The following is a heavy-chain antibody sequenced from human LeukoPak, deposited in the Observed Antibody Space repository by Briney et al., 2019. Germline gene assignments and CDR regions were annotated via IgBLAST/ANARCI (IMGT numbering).Heavy chain of an antibody. J-gene: IGHJ6*03. CDR3: AGVVYGGGGFPTFYYYYYMDV. Sequence: PGGSLRLSCAASGFTFSSYWMNWVRQAPGKGLEWVANIKQDGTETYYVDSVRGRFTISRDNAKNSLYLQMNSLRAEDTAVYYCAGVVYGGGGFPTFYYYYYMDVWGKGTTVTVSS. CDR1: GFTFSSYW. V-gene: IGHV3-7*01. CDR2: IKQDGTET. D-gene: IGHD4/OR15-4a*01.